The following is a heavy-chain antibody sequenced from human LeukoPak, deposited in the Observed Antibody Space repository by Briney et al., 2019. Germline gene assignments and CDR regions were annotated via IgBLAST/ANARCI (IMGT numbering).Heavy chain of an antibody. J-gene: IGHJ4*02. CDR2: IYHSGST. D-gene: IGHD6-6*01. V-gene: IGHV4-38-2*02. CDR3: ARLAHSYYFDY. Sequence: PSETLSLTCTVSGYSISSGYYWGWIRQPPGKGLEWIGSIYHSGSTYYNPSLKSRVTISVDTSKNQFSLKLSSVTAADTAVYYCARLAHSYYFDYWGQGTLVTVSS. CDR1: GYSISSGYY.